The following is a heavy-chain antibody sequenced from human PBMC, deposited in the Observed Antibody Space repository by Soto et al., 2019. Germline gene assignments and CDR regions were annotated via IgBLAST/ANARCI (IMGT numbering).Heavy chain of an antibody. Sequence: PTLVNPTQTLTLTCTFSGFSLSTSVVGVGWIRHPPGKALEWLALIYWNDDKRYSPSLKSRLTITKDTSKNQVVLTMTNMDPVDTATYYCAHMVAITFGGVIDLDYFDYWGQGTLVTVYS. V-gene: IGHV2-5*01. J-gene: IGHJ4*02. D-gene: IGHD3-16*02. CDR2: IYWNDDK. CDR1: GFSLSTSVVG. CDR3: AHMVAITFGGVIDLDYFDY.